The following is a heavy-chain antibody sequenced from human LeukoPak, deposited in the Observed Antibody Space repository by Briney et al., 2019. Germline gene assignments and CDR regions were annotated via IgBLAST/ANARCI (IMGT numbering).Heavy chain of an antibody. V-gene: IGHV4-4*07. Sequence: SETLSLTCSLSGGSFSNYYWHWIRQSAEKGLEWIGHIYHTGDTNDHPSLKSRLTISVDKSRNLFSLRLTSVTAADTAIYYCARGGSKSWYPLMKWGQGTLVTVSS. CDR1: GGSFSNYY. D-gene: IGHD6-13*01. CDR3: ARGGSKSWYPLMK. CDR2: IYHTGDT. J-gene: IGHJ4*01.